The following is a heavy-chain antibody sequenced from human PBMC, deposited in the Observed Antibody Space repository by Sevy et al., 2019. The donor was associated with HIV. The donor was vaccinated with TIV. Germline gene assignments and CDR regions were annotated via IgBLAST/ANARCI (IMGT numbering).Heavy chain of an antibody. Sequence: SETLSLTCTVSGGSISSYYWSWIRQPAGKGLEWIGRIYTSGSTNYNPSLKSRVTMSVDTSKNQFSLKLSSVTAADTAVYYCARESAYDYVWGSYRSYYYYGVDVWGQGTTVTVSS. J-gene: IGHJ6*02. V-gene: IGHV4-4*07. CDR3: ARESAYDYVWGSYRSYYYYGVDV. CDR1: GGSISSYY. D-gene: IGHD3-16*02. CDR2: IYTSGST.